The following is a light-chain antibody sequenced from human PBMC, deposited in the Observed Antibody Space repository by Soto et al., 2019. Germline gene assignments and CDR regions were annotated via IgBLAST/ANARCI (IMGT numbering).Light chain of an antibody. V-gene: IGKV1-33*01. CDR3: QQYDNLPIT. Sequence: DIQMTQSPSSLSASVGDRVTITCQASQAINDYLTWYQQKPGKAPKLLIYEASNLETGVPSRFSGSGSETHFTFTISSLQPEDIATYYCQQYDNLPITFGQGTRLEIK. CDR2: EAS. CDR1: QAINDY. J-gene: IGKJ5*01.